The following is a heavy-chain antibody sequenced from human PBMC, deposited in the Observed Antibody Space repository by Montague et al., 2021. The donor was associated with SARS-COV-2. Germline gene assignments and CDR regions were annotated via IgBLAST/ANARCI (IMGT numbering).Heavy chain of an antibody. CDR3: ARGGRQWLVIDPRYYFDY. CDR2: INYSGST. CDR1: GGSFSGYH. V-gene: IGHV4-34*01. J-gene: IGHJ4*01. Sequence: SETLSLTCAVYGGSFSGYHWSWIRQPPGKGLEWIGEINYSGSTNYNPSLKSRVTISVDTSKNQFSLKLSSVTAADTAVYYCARGGRQWLVIDPRYYFDYWGQGTPVTVSS. D-gene: IGHD6-19*01.